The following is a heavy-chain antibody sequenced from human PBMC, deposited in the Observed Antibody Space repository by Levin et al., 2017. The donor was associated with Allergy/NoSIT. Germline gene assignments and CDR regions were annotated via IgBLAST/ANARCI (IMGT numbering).Heavy chain of an antibody. Sequence: PGGSLRLSCTVSGGSISSYYWSWIRQPPGKGLEWIGYIYYSGSTNYNPSLKSRVTISVDTSKNQFSLKLSSVTAADTAVYYCARTPDSSGWYVEDLYLDYWGQGTLVTVSS. CDR3: ARTPDSSGWYVEDLYLDY. J-gene: IGHJ4*02. CDR1: GGSISSYY. CDR2: IYYSGST. D-gene: IGHD6-19*01. V-gene: IGHV4-59*01.